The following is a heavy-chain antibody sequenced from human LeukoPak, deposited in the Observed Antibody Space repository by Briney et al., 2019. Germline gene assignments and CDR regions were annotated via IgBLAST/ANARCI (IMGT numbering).Heavy chain of an antibody. V-gene: IGHV3-23*01. CDR1: EFTFSSYA. CDR2: ISAGGGTT. CDR3: AKDSRGGSHIYMDV. Sequence: AGGSLRLSCAASEFTFSSYAMTWVRQAPGKGLEWVSDISAGGGTTYYADSVKGRFTSSRDNSKKTVYLQMNRVRAEDTAVYYCAKDSRGGSHIYMDVWGKGTTVTVSS. D-gene: IGHD6-19*01. J-gene: IGHJ6*03.